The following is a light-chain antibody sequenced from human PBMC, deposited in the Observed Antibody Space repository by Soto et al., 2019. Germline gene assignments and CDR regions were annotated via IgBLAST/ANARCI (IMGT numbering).Light chain of an antibody. V-gene: IGLV2-14*03. J-gene: IGLJ1*01. CDR1: SSDIGAFNH. CDR3: KSYAGSNTYV. CDR2: DVI. Sequence: QSVLTQPASVSDSPGQSITISCIGTSSDIGAFNHVSWHQQHPGKAPKLIIYDVISRPSGVSNRFSGSKSGNTASLTVSGLQAADEADYFCKSYAGSNTYVFGSGTKVTVL.